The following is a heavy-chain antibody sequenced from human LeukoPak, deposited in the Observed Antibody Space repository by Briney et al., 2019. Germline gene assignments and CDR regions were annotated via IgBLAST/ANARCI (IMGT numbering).Heavy chain of an antibody. Sequence: SVRVSCKASGGTFSSYAISWVRQAPGQGLEWMGRIIPILGIANYAQKFQGRVTITADKSTSTAYMEPSSLRSEDTAVYYCARVEFTLMVYATWGQGTLVTVSS. CDR3: ARVEFTLMVYAT. CDR1: GGTFSSYA. V-gene: IGHV1-69*04. J-gene: IGHJ5*02. D-gene: IGHD2-8*01. CDR2: IIPILGIA.